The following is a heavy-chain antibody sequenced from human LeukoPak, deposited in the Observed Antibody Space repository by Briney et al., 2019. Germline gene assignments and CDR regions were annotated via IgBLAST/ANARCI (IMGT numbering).Heavy chain of an antibody. D-gene: IGHD3-22*01. CDR2: VNADNSNT. Sequence: ASVTVSCKASGFPFTIYAIHWVRQAPGQRLEWMGWVNADNSNTKYSQEFQGRVTITRDTSASTAYMDLNSLRSEDMAVYYCAVGDYYYDTRFDYWGQGTLVTVSS. CDR3: AVGDYYYDTRFDY. CDR1: GFPFTIYA. J-gene: IGHJ4*02. V-gene: IGHV1-3*03.